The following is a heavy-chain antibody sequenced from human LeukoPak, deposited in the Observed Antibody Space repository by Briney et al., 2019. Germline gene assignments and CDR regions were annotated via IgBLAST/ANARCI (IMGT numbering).Heavy chain of an antibody. V-gene: IGHV1-18*01. CDR2: ISAYNGNT. CDR1: GYTFTSYG. J-gene: IGHJ4*02. CDR3: ARDVQAVITMIVEGLFDY. Sequence: ASVKVSCKASGYTFTSYGISWVRQAPGQGLEWMGWISAYNGNTNYAQKLQGRVTMTADTSTSTAYMELRSLRSDDTAVYYCARDVQAVITMIVEGLFDYWGQGTLVTVSS. D-gene: IGHD3-22*01.